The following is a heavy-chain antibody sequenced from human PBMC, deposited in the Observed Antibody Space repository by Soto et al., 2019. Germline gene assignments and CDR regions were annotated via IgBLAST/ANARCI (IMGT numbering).Heavy chain of an antibody. D-gene: IGHD5-18*01. CDR1: GGSISSSSYY. Sequence: SETLSLTCTVSGGSISSSSYYWGWIRQPPGKGLEWIGSIYYSGSTYYNTSLKSRVTISVDTSKNQFSLKLSSVTAADTAVYYCARHRPTAMVQYYFDYWGQGTLVTVSS. J-gene: IGHJ4*02. CDR3: ARHRPTAMVQYYFDY. CDR2: IYYSGST. V-gene: IGHV4-39*01.